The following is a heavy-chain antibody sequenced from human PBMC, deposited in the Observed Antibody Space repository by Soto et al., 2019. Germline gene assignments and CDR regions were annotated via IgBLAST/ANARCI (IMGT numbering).Heavy chain of an antibody. Sequence: GGSLRLSCAASGFTFSSYAMSWVRQAQGKGLEWVSAISGSGGSTYYADSVKGRFTISRDNSKNTLYLQMNSLRAEDTAVYYCAKGGYSSSSPVYGMDVWGQGTTVTVSS. CDR1: GFTFSSYA. CDR2: ISGSGGST. CDR3: AKGGYSSSSPVYGMDV. D-gene: IGHD6-6*01. V-gene: IGHV3-23*01. J-gene: IGHJ6*02.